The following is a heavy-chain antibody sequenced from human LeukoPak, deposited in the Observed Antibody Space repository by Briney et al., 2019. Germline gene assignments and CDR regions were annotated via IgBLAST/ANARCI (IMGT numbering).Heavy chain of an antibody. Sequence: GASVKVSCKASGYTFTGYFMHWVRQAPGQGLEWMGGIIPIFGTANYAQKFQGRVTITADESTSTACMELSSLRSEDTAVYYCARDGTGSFDYWGQGTLVTVSS. CDR3: ARDGTGSFDY. V-gene: IGHV1-69*13. D-gene: IGHD1-7*01. CDR1: GYTFTGYF. J-gene: IGHJ4*02. CDR2: IIPIFGTA.